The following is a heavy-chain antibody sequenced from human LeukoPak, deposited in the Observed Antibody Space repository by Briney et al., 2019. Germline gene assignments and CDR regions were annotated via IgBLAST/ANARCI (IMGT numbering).Heavy chain of an antibody. CDR2: INHSGST. V-gene: IGHV4-34*01. J-gene: IGHJ4*02. Sequence: SSETLSLTCAVYGGSFSAYYWSWIRQPPGKGLEWIGEINHSGSTNYNPSLKSRVTISVDTSKNQFSLKLSSVTAADTAVYYCARAIRFLEWSYFDYWGQGTLVTVSS. CDR3: ARAIRFLEWSYFDY. D-gene: IGHD3-3*01. CDR1: GGSFSAYY.